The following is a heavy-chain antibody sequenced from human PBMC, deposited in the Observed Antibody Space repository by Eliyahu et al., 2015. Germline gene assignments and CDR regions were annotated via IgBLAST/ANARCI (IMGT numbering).Heavy chain of an antibody. Sequence: QVQLQQWGAGLLKPSETLSLTCAVYGXSFSGYYXXWIXQXPGKGXEWIGEINHSGSTNYNPSLKSRVTISVDTSKNQFSLKLSSVTAADTAVYYCARRKGYCSGGSCYSVWFDPWGQGTLVTVSS. J-gene: IGHJ5*02. CDR2: INHSGST. V-gene: IGHV4-34*01. CDR3: ARRKGYCSGGSCYSVWFDP. D-gene: IGHD2-15*01. CDR1: GXSFSGYY.